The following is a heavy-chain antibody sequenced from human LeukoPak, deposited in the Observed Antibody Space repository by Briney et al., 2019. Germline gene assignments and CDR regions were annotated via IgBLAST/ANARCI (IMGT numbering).Heavy chain of an antibody. CDR1: GFTFSSYA. V-gene: IGHV3-23*01. D-gene: IGHD3-3*01. Sequence: GGSLRLSCAASGFTFSSYAMSWVRQAPGKGLEWVSAISGSGGSTYYADSVKGRFTISRDNSKNTPYLQMNSLRAEDTAVYYCAKDDGDFWSGSKNNRPIDYWGQGTLVTVSS. J-gene: IGHJ4*02. CDR3: AKDDGDFWSGSKNNRPIDY. CDR2: ISGSGGST.